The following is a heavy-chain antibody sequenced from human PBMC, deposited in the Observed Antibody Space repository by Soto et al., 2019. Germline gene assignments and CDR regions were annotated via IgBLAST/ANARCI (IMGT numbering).Heavy chain of an antibody. V-gene: IGHV1-24*01. CDR2: FNPEDDET. CDR3: APVYYYDSRGIVSWFDS. J-gene: IGHJ5*01. CDR1: GNTLTELS. Sequence: ASVKVSCKVSGNTLTELSMHWVRQAPGKGFEWMGGFNPEDDETIYAEKIQGRVTMTEDTATETAYMELSSLTSEDTALYYCAPVYYYDSRGIVSWFDSWGQGTLVTVSS. D-gene: IGHD3-22*01.